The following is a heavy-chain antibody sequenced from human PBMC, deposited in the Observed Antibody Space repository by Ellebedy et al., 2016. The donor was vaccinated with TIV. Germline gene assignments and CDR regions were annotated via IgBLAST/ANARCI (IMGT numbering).Heavy chain of an antibody. CDR3: ARDQEGFYDNSDYYYDHWFDP. D-gene: IGHD3-22*01. J-gene: IGHJ5*02. CDR2: INHSGST. Sequence: SETLSLTCSVSGGSITTYYWSWIRQPPGKGLEWIGEINHSGSTNYNPSLKSRVTVSVDTSKNQFSLKLSSVTAADTAVYYCARDQEGFYDNSDYYYDHWFDPWGQGTLVTVSS. CDR1: GGSITTYY. V-gene: IGHV4-34*01.